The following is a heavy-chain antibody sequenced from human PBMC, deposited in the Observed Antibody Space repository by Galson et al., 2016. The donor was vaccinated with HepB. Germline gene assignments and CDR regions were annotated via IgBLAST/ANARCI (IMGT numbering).Heavy chain of an antibody. CDR1: GFTFSSYG. CDR2: ISSDGSKK. D-gene: IGHD2-2*02. J-gene: IGHJ4*02. Sequence: SLRLSCAASGFTFSSYGIHWVRQAPGKGLEWVAVISSDGSKKSYADSVKGRFTISRDNSRNTLNLQMPSLRVWDTAVYYCAKDAILACGTGCYTDYWGQGTLVTVSS. CDR3: AKDAILACGTGCYTDY. V-gene: IGHV3-30*18.